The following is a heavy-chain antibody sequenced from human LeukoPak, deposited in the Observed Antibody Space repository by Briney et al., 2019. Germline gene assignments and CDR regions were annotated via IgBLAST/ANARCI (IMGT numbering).Heavy chain of an antibody. CDR1: GGSIKSHF. V-gene: IGHV4-59*11. D-gene: IGHD3-10*01. CDR3: ARGRSSMVRGYYYYYMDV. Sequence: PSETLSLTCTVSGGSIKSHFWSWVRQPPGKRLEWIGYISHSGSTNYNPSLKSRVTISVDTSKNQFSLRLTSVTAADTAVYYCARGRSSMVRGYYYYYMDVWGKGTTVTISS. J-gene: IGHJ6*03. CDR2: ISHSGST.